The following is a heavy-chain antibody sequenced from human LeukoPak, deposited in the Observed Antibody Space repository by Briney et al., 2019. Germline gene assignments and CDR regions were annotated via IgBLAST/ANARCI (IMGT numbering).Heavy chain of an antibody. Sequence: GASVKVSCKASGYSFTNHDIHWVRQAPGQGLEWMGWISAYNGNTNYAQNLQGRVTMTTDTSTSTAYMELRSLRSDDTAVYYCARFPRRYSGSYNYYYYMDVWGKGTTVTVSS. V-gene: IGHV1-18*04. D-gene: IGHD1-26*01. CDR3: ARFPRRYSGSYNYYYYMDV. CDR1: GYSFTNHD. J-gene: IGHJ6*03. CDR2: ISAYNGNT.